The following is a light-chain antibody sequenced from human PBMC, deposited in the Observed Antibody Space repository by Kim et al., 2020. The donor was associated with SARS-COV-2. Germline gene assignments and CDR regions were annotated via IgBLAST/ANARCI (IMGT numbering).Light chain of an antibody. Sequence: GQRVTISCSGSSSNIGSTYVYWYQQLPGTAPKLLIYRNYQRPSGVPDRFSGSKSGTSASLAISALRSEDEADYYCAAWDDSLSGVVFGGGTKLTVL. CDR2: RNY. CDR1: SSNIGSTY. CDR3: AAWDDSLSGVV. V-gene: IGLV1-47*01. J-gene: IGLJ2*01.